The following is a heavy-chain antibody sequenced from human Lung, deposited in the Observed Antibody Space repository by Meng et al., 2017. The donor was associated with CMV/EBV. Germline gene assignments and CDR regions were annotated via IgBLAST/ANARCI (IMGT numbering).Heavy chain of an antibody. CDR1: GGSISSSNW. CDR2: IYHSGST. CDR3: ARVVTALWGYYFDY. D-gene: IGHD2-21*02. J-gene: IGHJ4*02. Sequence: RGSGPALVKPSGTLSLPCAVSGGSISSSNWWSWVRQPPGKGLEWIGEIYHSGSTNYNPSLKSRVTISVDKSKNQFSLKLSSVTAADTAVYYCARVVTALWGYYFDYWGQGTLVTVSS. V-gene: IGHV4-4*02.